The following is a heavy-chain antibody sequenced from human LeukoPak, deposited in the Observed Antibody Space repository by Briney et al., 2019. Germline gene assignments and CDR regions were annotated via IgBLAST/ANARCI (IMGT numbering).Heavy chain of an antibody. CDR1: GFTFSSFT. CDR2: ISLGNSTM. CDR3: ARVGNGRSWDY. J-gene: IGHJ4*02. Sequence: PGGSLRLSCAASGFTFSSFTMNWARQVPGKGLEWISYISLGNSTMFYADSVKGRFTISRDNAKISLYLQMNSLRDDDTAVYYCARVGNGRSWDYWGQGTLVSVSS. V-gene: IGHV3-48*02. D-gene: IGHD2-15*01.